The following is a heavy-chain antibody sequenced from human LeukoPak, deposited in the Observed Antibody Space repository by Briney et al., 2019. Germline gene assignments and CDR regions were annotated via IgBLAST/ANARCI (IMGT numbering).Heavy chain of an antibody. CDR3: AKTASSSWGYFDY. Sequence: PGGSLRLSCAASGFTFSTYGMHWVRQAPGKGLEWVAFIRNDGTIKYYADSVKGRFTISRDNSKNTLYLQMSSLRAEDTAVYYCAKTASSSWGYFDYWGQGTLVTVSS. D-gene: IGHD6-13*01. CDR1: GFTFSTYG. CDR2: IRNDGTIK. J-gene: IGHJ4*02. V-gene: IGHV3-30*02.